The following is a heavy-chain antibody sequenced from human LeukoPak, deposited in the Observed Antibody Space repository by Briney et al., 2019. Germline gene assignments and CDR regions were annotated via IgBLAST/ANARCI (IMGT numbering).Heavy chain of an antibody. J-gene: IGHJ4*02. CDR1: GGSISSYY. V-gene: IGHV4-59*01. CDR3: ARGAVAGVTYFDY. D-gene: IGHD6-19*01. CDR2: IYYSGST. Sequence: PSETLSLTCTVSGGSISSYYWSWIRQPPGKGLEWIGYIYYSGSTNYNPSLKSRVTISVDTSKNQFSLKRSSVTAADTVVYYCARGAVAGVTYFDYWGQGTLVTVSS.